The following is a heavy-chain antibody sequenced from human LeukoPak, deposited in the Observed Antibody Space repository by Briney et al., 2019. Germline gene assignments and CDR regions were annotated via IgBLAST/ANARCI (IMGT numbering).Heavy chain of an antibody. CDR3: AREYSGSYYDY. V-gene: IGHV4-38-2*02. CDR1: GYSISSGYY. Sequence: SETLSHTCTVSGYSISSGYYWGWIRQPPGKGLEWIGSIYHSGSTYYNPSLKSRVTISVDTSKNQFSLKLSSVTAADTAVYYCAREYSGSYYDYWGQGTLVTVSS. CDR2: IYHSGST. D-gene: IGHD1-26*01. J-gene: IGHJ4*02.